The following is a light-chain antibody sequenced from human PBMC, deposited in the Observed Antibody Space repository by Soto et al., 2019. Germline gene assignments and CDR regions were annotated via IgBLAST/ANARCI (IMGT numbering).Light chain of an antibody. V-gene: IGKV1-5*01. CDR2: DAY. CDR3: QRYNSYLYT. J-gene: IGKJ2*01. Sequence: DIQMTQSPSTLSASVGDRVTITCRASQSISSWLAWYHQKPGKAPKLLIYDAYSLERGVPSRFRGSGSGTEITLTISGLQPDDFATYYCQRYNSYLYTFGQGTKLAIK. CDR1: QSISSW.